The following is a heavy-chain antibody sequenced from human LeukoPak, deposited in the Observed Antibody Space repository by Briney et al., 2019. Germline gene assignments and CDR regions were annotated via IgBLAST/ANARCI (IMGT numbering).Heavy chain of an antibody. CDR3: ARGQTYYDFWTGYYKGEYYFDY. Sequence: SETLSLTCTVSGGSISSYYWSWGRQPPGEGVEWIGDIYTSGSTNYKPSLKRRVTISVDTSKKQFSLKLRCVSAADTALYYCARGQTYYDFWTGYYKGEYYFDYWGQGTLVTVSS. J-gene: IGHJ4*02. D-gene: IGHD3-3*01. CDR2: IYTSGST. V-gene: IGHV4-4*09. CDR1: GGSISSYY.